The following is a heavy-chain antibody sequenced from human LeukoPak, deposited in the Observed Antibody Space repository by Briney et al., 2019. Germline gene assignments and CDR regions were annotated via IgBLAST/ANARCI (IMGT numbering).Heavy chain of an antibody. Sequence: SETLSLTCAVYGGSFSGYYWSWIRQPPGKGLEWIGEINHSGSTNYNPSLKSRVTISVDTSKNQFSLKLSSVTAADTAVYYCARGFPGIAVAGKVGYFDYWGQGTLVTVSS. CDR1: GGSFSGYY. CDR3: ARGFPGIAVAGKVGYFDY. V-gene: IGHV4-34*01. CDR2: INHSGST. J-gene: IGHJ4*02. D-gene: IGHD6-19*01.